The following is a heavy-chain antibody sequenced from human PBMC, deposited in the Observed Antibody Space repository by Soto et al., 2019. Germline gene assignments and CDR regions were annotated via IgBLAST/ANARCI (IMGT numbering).Heavy chain of an antibody. CDR3: AKDANDDYCDYYYYYMDV. J-gene: IGHJ6*03. CDR2: ISWNSGSI. D-gene: IGHD4-17*01. CDR1: GFTFDDYA. Sequence: EVQLVESGGGLVQPGRSLRLSCAASGFTFDDYAMHWVRQAPGKGLEWVSGISWNSGSIGYADSVKGRFTISRDNAKNSLYLQMNSLRAEDTALYYCAKDANDDYCDYYYYYMDVWGKGATVTVSS. V-gene: IGHV3-9*01.